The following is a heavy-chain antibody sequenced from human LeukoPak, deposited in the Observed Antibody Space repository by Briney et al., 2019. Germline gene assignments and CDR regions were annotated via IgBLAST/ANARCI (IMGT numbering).Heavy chain of an antibody. J-gene: IGHJ6*03. D-gene: IGHD6-13*01. V-gene: IGHV3-20*04. CDR3: AKDLLSSSHKTPMDV. CDR2: INWNGASR. Sequence: RGSLRLSCVASGFTFYDYGMSWVRQAPGQGPEWVSDINWNGASRLYADSVKGRFTISRDNAKKSLYLQMNGLRAEDTAVYYCAKDLLSSSHKTPMDVWGKGTTVTVSS. CDR1: GFTFYDYG.